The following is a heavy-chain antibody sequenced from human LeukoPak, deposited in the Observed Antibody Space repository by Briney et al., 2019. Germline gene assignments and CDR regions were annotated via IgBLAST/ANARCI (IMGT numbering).Heavy chain of an antibody. Sequence: PSQTLSLTCAVSGGSISSGGYSWSWIRQPPGKGLEWIGYIYHSGSTYYNPSLKSRVTISVDRSKNQFSLKLSSVTAADTAVYYCARAPSSSWYGSPYYFDYWGQGTLVTVSS. J-gene: IGHJ4*02. CDR1: GGSISSGGYS. D-gene: IGHD6-13*01. CDR2: IYHSGST. CDR3: ARAPSSSWYGSPYYFDY. V-gene: IGHV4-30-2*01.